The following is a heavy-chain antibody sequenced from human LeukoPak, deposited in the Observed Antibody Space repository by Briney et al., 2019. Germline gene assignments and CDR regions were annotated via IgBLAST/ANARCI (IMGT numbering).Heavy chain of an antibody. CDR2: ISWNSGSI. CDR1: GFTFDDYA. J-gene: IGHJ4*02. Sequence: GRSLRLSCAASGFTFDDYAMHWVRQAPGKGLEWVSGISWNSGSIGYADSVKGRFTIPRDNAKNSLYLQMNSLRAEDTALYYCAKDAEWELLRVRFDYWGQGTLVTVSS. V-gene: IGHV3-9*01. D-gene: IGHD1-26*01. CDR3: AKDAEWELLRVRFDY.